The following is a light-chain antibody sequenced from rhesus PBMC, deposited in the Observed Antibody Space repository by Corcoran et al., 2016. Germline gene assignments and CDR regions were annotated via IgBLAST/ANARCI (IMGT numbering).Light chain of an antibody. Sequence: DIQMTQSPSSLSAFVGDTVTITCRASQGISNYLAWYQQKPGKAPKPLIYYASKLETGVPSRFSGSVSWTDFTLTISCLQPEDFATYYCRHSYGTPLTFGGGTKVELK. J-gene: IGKJ4*01. CDR2: YAS. V-gene: IGKV1S15*01. CDR1: QGISNY. CDR3: RHSYGTPLT.